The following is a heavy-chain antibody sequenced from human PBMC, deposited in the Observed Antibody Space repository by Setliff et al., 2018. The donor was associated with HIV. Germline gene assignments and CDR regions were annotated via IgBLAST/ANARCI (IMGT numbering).Heavy chain of an antibody. CDR1: GGSFSGYS. Sequence: SETMSLTCAVYGGSFSGYSWNWVRQPPAKGLEWIGEINKSETTNYNPSFKGRVTMSLDTSKNQFFLKLTSVTAADTGVYYCARVGRRDGWGRKAVAGWIWFDPWSQGTLVTVSS. CDR3: ARVGRRDGWGRKAVAGWIWFDP. J-gene: IGHJ5*02. V-gene: IGHV4-34*01. CDR2: INKSETT. D-gene: IGHD6-19*01.